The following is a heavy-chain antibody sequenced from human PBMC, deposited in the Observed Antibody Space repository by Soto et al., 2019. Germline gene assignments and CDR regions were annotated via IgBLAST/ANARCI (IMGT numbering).Heavy chain of an antibody. CDR1: GFTFSSYA. V-gene: IGHV3-23*01. CDR2: ISGSGGST. D-gene: IGHD3-9*01. Sequence: EVQLLESGGGLVQPGGSLRLSCAASGFTFSSYAMSWVRQAPGKGLEWVSAISGSGGSTYYAASVKGRFTISRDNSKNTLYLQMNSLRAEDTAVYYCAKGTAYYDILTGYPYYYYYYMDVWGKGTTVTVSS. CDR3: AKGTAYYDILTGYPYYYYYYMDV. J-gene: IGHJ6*03.